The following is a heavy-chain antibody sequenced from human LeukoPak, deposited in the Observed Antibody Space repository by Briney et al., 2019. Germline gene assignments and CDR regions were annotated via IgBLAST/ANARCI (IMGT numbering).Heavy chain of an antibody. CDR1: GFTFSSYA. D-gene: IGHD6-13*01. Sequence: GGSLRLSCAASGFTFSSYAMSWVRQAPGKGLEWVSAISGSGGSTYYADSVKGRFTISRDNSKNTLYLQMNSLRAEDTAVYYCAKDPWGYIAAAGRMVSDFQHWGQGTLVTVSS. V-gene: IGHV3-23*01. CDR2: ISGSGGST. CDR3: AKDPWGYIAAAGRMVSDFQH. J-gene: IGHJ1*01.